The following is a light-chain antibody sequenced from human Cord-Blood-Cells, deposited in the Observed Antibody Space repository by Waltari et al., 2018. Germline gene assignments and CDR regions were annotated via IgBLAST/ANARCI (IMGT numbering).Light chain of an antibody. CDR3: QQYGSSHWT. CDR1: QSVSSSY. Sequence: EIVLTQSPGTLSLSPGERAPLSCRASQSVSSSYFAWYQQKPGQAPRLLIYGASSRATGIPDRFSGSGSGTDFTLTISRLEPEDFAVYYCQQYGSSHWTFGQGTKVEIK. CDR2: GAS. V-gene: IGKV3-20*01. J-gene: IGKJ1*01.